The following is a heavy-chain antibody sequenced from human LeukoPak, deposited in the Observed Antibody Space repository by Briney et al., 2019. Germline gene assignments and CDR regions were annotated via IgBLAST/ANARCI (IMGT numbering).Heavy chain of an antibody. V-gene: IGHV3-33*01. D-gene: IGHD3-10*01. CDR2: IWYDGSNK. CDR1: GFTFSSYG. Sequence: GGSLRLSCAASGFTFSSYGMHWVRQAPGKGLEWVAVIWYDGSNKYYADSVKGRFTISRDNSKNTLYLQMNSLRAEDTAVYYCARAHRGGEFDYWGQGTLATVSS. J-gene: IGHJ4*02. CDR3: ARAHRGGEFDY.